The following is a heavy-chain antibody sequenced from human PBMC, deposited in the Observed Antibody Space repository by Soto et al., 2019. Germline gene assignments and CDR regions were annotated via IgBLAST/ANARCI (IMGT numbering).Heavy chain of an antibody. CDR1: GFTFSNAW. D-gene: IGHD3-10*01. CDR3: TTELRITMVRGVINPANYYYMDV. CDR2: IKSKTDGGTT. J-gene: IGHJ6*03. V-gene: IGHV3-15*01. Sequence: PGGSLRLSCAASGFTFSNAWMSWVRQAPGKGLEWVGRIKSKTDGGTTDYAAPVKGRFTISRDDSKNTLYLRMNSLKTEDTAVYYCTTELRITMVRGVINPANYYYMDVWGKGTTVTVSS.